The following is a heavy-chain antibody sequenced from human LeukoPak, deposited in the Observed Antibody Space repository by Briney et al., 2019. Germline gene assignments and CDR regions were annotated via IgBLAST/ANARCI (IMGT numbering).Heavy chain of an antibody. CDR1: GGSISTTNPY. J-gene: IGHJ6*03. CDR3: ARLIDYGGFYFYYYMDV. Sequence: PSETLSLTCTVSGGSISTTNPYWGWIRQPPGKGLEWIGNVDSSGTSHYNPSLRSRVTISVDTSKSHFSLKLTSVTAADTALYYCARLIDYGGFYFYYYMDVWGKGTTVAVSS. V-gene: IGHV4-39*02. D-gene: IGHD4-17*01. CDR2: VDSSGTS.